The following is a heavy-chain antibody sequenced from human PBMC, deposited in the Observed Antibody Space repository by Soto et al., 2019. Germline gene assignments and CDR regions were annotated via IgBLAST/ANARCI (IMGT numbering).Heavy chain of an antibody. J-gene: IGHJ4*02. Sequence: QVQLQESGPGLVKPSQTLSLTCTVSGGSISSADYYWSWIRQPPGKGLEWIGHIHHNGNTNYNPSLKNRVTISGDTSKNQFSLKLTSVSDADTAPYFCARNLYYSSGYSPFGYWGQGTLVTVSS. CDR1: GGSISSADYY. V-gene: IGHV4-30-4*01. D-gene: IGHD3-22*01. CDR2: IHHNGNT. CDR3: ARNLYYSSGYSPFGY.